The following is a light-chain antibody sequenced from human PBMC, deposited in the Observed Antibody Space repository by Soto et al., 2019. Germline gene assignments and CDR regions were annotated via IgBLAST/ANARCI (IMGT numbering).Light chain of an antibody. V-gene: IGLV1-40*01. CDR1: SSNIGAGHD. CDR3: SSYAGSINPYV. Sequence: QSVLTQPPSVSGAPGQRVTISCTGSSSNIGAGHDVHWYQQLPGTAPKLLIYGNGNRPSGVPDRFSGSKSGNTASLTVSGLQAEDEADYYCSSYAGSINPYVFGTGTKLTVL. J-gene: IGLJ1*01. CDR2: GNG.